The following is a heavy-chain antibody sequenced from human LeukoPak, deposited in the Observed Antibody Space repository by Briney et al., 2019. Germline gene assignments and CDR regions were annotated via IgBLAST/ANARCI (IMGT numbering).Heavy chain of an antibody. J-gene: IGHJ4*02. CDR3: ARRIGPPMKAVAGPTGYFDY. CDR2: IYYSGST. Sequence: PSETLSLTCTVSGGSISSSSYYWGWIRQPPGKGLEWIGSIYYSGSTYYNPSLKSRVTISVDTSKNQFSLKLSSVTAADTAVYYCARRIGPPMKAVAGPTGYFDYWGQGTQVTVSS. V-gene: IGHV4-39*01. D-gene: IGHD6-19*01. CDR1: GGSISSSSYY.